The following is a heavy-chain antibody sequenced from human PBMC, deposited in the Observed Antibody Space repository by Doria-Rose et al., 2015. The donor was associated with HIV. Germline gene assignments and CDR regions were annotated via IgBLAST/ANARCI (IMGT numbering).Heavy chain of an antibody. D-gene: IGHD6-13*01. V-gene: IGHV2-26*01. CDR2: IFSDDER. CDR3: ARIKSSRWYHKYYFDF. CDR1: GVSLSSPGMG. J-gene: IGHJ4*02. Sequence: QESGPVLVKPTETLTLTCTVSGVSLSSPGMGVSWIRQPPGQALEWLAHIFSDDERSYITYLKSRLTISRGTSKSQVVLTMTDMDPVDTATYYCARIKSSRWYHKYYFDFWGQGTLVIVSA.